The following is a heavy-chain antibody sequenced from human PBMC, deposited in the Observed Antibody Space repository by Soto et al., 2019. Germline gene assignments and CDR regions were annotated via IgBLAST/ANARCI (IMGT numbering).Heavy chain of an antibody. Sequence: GGSLRLSCAASGFTFSSYSMNWVRQAPGKGLEWVSSISSSSSYIYYADSVKGRFTISRDNAKNSLYLQMNSLRAEDTAVYYCARDGDGCSGGSCHHYHYYYMDVWGKGTTVTVSS. CDR1: GFTFSSYS. V-gene: IGHV3-21*01. J-gene: IGHJ6*03. CDR3: ARDGDGCSGGSCHHYHYYYMDV. D-gene: IGHD2-15*01. CDR2: ISSSSSYI.